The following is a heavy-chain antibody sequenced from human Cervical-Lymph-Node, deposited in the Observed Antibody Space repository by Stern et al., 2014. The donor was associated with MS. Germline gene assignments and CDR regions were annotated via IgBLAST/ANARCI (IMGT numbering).Heavy chain of an antibody. V-gene: IGHV5-51*03. CDR1: GYTFTDYW. J-gene: IGHJ4*02. CDR2: IYPRDSDI. D-gene: IGHD2-2*01. Sequence: EVQLVESGAEVRTPGESLKISCKASGYTFTDYWIGWVRQMPGKGLEWMGIIYPRDSDIPYSPSFQGQVTISADRSISTAYLQWSSLRASDTAIYYCARRMPPDYWGQGTLVTVSS. CDR3: ARRMPPDY.